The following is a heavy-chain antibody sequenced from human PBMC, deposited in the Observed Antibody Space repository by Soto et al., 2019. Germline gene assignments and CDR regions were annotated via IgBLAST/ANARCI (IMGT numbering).Heavy chain of an antibody. CDR2: SSYNGGT. Sequence: PSETLSLTCTVSTDSSSFTNSYRGWIRQPPGKGLQWIGSSSYNGGTFYNPSRKGRVVISFDTSKKQSSLQVTSVTAADTAVYFCARHRIEVVWRGFDFWGQVSPVTVSS. CDR1: TDSSSFTNSY. V-gene: IGHV4-39*01. J-gene: IGHJ4*02. CDR3: ARHRIEVVWRGFDF. D-gene: IGHD3-10*01.